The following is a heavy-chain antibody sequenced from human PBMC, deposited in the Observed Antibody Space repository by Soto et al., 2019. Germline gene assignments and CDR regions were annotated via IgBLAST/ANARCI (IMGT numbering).Heavy chain of an antibody. CDR1: VYTFTSSG. Sequence: ASVKVSCKASVYTFTSSGISWVRQAPGQGLEWMGWISAYNGNTNYAQKLQGRVTMTTDTSTSTAYMELRSLRSDDTAVYYCARENFGATTYYDFWSGYRRGMDVWGQGTTVTVSS. J-gene: IGHJ6*02. D-gene: IGHD3-3*01. CDR2: ISAYNGNT. V-gene: IGHV1-18*01. CDR3: ARENFGATTYYDFWSGYRRGMDV.